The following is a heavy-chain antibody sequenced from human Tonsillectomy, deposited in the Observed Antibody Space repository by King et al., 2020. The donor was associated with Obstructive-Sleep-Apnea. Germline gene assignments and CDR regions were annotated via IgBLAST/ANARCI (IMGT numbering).Heavy chain of an antibody. Sequence: VQLQESGPGLVKPSQTLSLTCTVSGGSISNGGYYWNWIRQHPGKGLEWIGYIYYSGSTYYNPSLKSRVTISVDTSKNHFSLKLSSVTAADTAVFYCAGAPYRVIYYLAFDIWGQGTMVTVSS. D-gene: IGHD1-26*01. CDR2: IYYSGST. CDR3: AGAPYRVIYYLAFDI. V-gene: IGHV4-31*03. J-gene: IGHJ3*02. CDR1: GGSISNGGYY.